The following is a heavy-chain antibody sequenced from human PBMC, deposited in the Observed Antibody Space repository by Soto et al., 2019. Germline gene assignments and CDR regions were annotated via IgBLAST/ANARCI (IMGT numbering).Heavy chain of an antibody. CDR2: IYHSGST. D-gene: IGHD3-16*02. V-gene: IGHV4-4*02. Sequence: SETLSLTCAVSGGSISSSNWWSWVRQPPGKGLEWIGEIYHSGSTNYNPSLKSRVTISVDKSKNQFSLKLSSVTAADTAVYYCARAGMITFGGVIVIPPWFDPWGQGTLVTVSS. J-gene: IGHJ5*02. CDR3: ARAGMITFGGVIVIPPWFDP. CDR1: GGSISSSNW.